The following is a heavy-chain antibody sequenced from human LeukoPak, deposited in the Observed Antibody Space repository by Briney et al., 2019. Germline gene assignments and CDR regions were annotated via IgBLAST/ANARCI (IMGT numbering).Heavy chain of an antibody. D-gene: IGHD6-13*01. Sequence: ASVKVSCKASGGTFSSYAISWVRQAPGQGLEWMGIINPSGGSTSYAQKFQGRVTMTRDTSTSTVYMELSSLRSEDTAVYYCARASAWYSSSWYDYWGQGTLVTVSS. V-gene: IGHV1-46*01. CDR1: GGTFSSYA. CDR2: INPSGGST. CDR3: ARASAWYSSSWYDY. J-gene: IGHJ4*02.